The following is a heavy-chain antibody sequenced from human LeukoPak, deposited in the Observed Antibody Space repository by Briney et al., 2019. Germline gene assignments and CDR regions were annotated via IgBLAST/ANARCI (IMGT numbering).Heavy chain of an antibody. CDR3: AKESIEIFGVVIRADYYGMDV. J-gene: IGHJ6*02. Sequence: EASVKVSCKASGYTFTSYYMHWVRQAPGQGLEWMGIINPSGGSTSYAQKFQGRVTMTRDTSTSTVYMELSSLRSEDTAVYYCAKESIEIFGVVIRADYYGMDVWGQGTTVTVSS. CDR2: INPSGGST. CDR1: GYTFTSYY. V-gene: IGHV1-46*01. D-gene: IGHD3-3*01.